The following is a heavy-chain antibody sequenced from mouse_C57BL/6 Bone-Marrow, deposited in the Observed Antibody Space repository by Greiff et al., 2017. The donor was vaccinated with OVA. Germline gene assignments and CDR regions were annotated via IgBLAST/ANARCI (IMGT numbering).Heavy chain of an antibody. CDR2: INSDGGST. CDR3: ARRGLRGGYAMDY. V-gene: IGHV5-2*01. Sequence: DVHLVESGGGLVQPGESLKLSCESNEYEFPSHDMSWVRKTPEKRLELVAAINSDGGSTYYPDTMERRFIISRDNTKKTLYMQMSSLRSEDTALYYCARRGLRGGYAMDYWGQGTSVTVSS. J-gene: IGHJ4*01. CDR1: EYEFPSHD. D-gene: IGHD2-4*01.